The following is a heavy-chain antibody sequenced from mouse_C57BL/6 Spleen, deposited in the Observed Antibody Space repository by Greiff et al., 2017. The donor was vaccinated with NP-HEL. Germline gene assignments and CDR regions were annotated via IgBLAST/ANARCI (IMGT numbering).Heavy chain of an antibody. Sequence: QVQLQQPGAELVKPGASVKLSCKASGYTFTSYWMQWVKQRPGQGLEWIGEIDPSDSYTNYNQKFKGKATLTVDTSSSTAYMQLSSLTSEDSAVYYCARITAQASVYFDYWGQGTTLTVSS. CDR2: IDPSDSYT. CDR3: ARITAQASVYFDY. J-gene: IGHJ2*01. D-gene: IGHD3-2*02. CDR1: GYTFTSYW. V-gene: IGHV1-50*01.